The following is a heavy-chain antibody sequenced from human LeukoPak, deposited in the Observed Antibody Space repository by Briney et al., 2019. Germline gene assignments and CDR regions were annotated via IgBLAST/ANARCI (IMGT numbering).Heavy chain of an antibody. CDR1: GYTFTSYD. J-gene: IGHJ4*02. CDR3: VGGSSSLDY. Sequence: GASVKVSCKASGYTFTSYDINWVRQATGQGLEWMGWMNPNSGNTGYAQKLQGRVTMTTDTSTSTAYMELRSLRSDDTAVYSCVGGSSSLDYWGQGTLVTVSS. V-gene: IGHV1-8*02. D-gene: IGHD6-6*01. CDR2: MNPNSGNT.